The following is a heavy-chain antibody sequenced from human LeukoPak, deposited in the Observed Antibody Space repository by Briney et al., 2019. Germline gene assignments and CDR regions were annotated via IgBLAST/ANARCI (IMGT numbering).Heavy chain of an antibody. V-gene: IGHV4-4*07. D-gene: IGHD3-10*01. CDR3: ARTNYYGSGSSRGPNWFDP. Sequence: SETLSLTCTVSGGSISSYYWSWIRQPAGKGLDWIGRIYTSGSTNYNPSLKSRVTMSVDTSKNQFSLKLSSVTAADTAVYYCARTNYYGSGSSRGPNWFDPWGQGTLVTVSS. CDR1: GGSISSYY. CDR2: IYTSGST. J-gene: IGHJ5*02.